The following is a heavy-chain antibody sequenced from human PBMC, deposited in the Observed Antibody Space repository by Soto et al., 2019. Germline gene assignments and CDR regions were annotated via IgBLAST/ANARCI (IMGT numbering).Heavy chain of an antibody. D-gene: IGHD3-10*01. CDR3: ARDRHYYGSGSSDY. V-gene: IGHV3-21*01. J-gene: IGHJ4*02. Sequence: EVQLVESGGGLVKPGGSLRLSCAVSGFTFSSYSMNWVRQAPGKGLEWVSSLSSSSSHTYYADSVKGRFTISRENAKNSLYLQMNSLGAEDTAVYYCARDRHYYGSGSSDYWGQGTLVTVSS. CDR2: LSSSSSHT. CDR1: GFTFSSYS.